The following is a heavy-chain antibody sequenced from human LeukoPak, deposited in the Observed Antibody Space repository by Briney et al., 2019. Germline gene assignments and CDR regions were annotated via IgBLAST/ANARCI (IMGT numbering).Heavy chain of an antibody. Sequence: SETLSLTCTVSGGSISSSSYYWGWIRQPPGKGLKWIGSIYYSGSTYYNPSLKSRVTISVDTSKNQFSLKLSSVTAADTAVYYCARQGPKGGYYDSSGSFDYWGQGTLVTVSS. CDR1: GGSISSSSYY. V-gene: IGHV4-39*01. CDR3: ARQGPKGGYYDSSGSFDY. CDR2: IYYSGST. D-gene: IGHD3-22*01. J-gene: IGHJ4*02.